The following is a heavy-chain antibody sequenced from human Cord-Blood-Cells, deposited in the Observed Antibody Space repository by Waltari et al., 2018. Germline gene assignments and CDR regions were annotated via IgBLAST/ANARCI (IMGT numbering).Heavy chain of an antibody. D-gene: IGHD6-6*01. CDR3: ARDPRKYSSSSSNDAFDI. J-gene: IGHJ3*02. CDR2: IIPIFGTA. CDR1: RGTFSSYS. Sequence: QVQLVQSGAEVKKPGSSVKVSCRASRGTFSSYSISWVRQAPGQGLEWMGGIIPIFGTANYAQKFKGRVTITADESTSTAYMELSSLRSEDTAVYYCARDPRKYSSSSSNDAFDIWGQGTMVTVSS. V-gene: IGHV1-69*12.